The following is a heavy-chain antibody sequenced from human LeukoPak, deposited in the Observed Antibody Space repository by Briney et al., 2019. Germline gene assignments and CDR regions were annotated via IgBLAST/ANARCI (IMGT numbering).Heavy chain of an antibody. V-gene: IGHV4-31*03. CDR1: GGSISSDDYY. J-gene: IGHJ4*02. Sequence: SQTLSLTCTVSGGSISSDDYYWNWIRQHPGKGLEWIGHIYYSESTSYNPSLKSRLTISVDTSENQFSLKLSSVTAADTAVYYCARGHYHGSGTYFWGYFDDWGQGTLVTVSS. D-gene: IGHD3-10*01. CDR2: IYYSEST. CDR3: ARGHYHGSGTYFWGYFDD.